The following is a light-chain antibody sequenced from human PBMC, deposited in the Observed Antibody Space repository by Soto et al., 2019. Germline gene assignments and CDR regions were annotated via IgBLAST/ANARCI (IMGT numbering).Light chain of an antibody. Sequence: IQLTQSPSSLSASVGDRVTITCRASQGISSYLAWYQQKPGNAPKLLIYAASTLQSGVPSRFSGSGSGTDFTLTISSLQPEDFSTYYCQQLNSYPITLGQRTRLEIK. J-gene: IGKJ5*01. CDR1: QGISSY. CDR2: AAS. V-gene: IGKV1-9*01. CDR3: QQLNSYPIT.